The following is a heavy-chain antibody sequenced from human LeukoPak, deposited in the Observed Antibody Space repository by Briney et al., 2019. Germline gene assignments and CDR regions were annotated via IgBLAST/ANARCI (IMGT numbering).Heavy chain of an antibody. V-gene: IGHV1-69*05. D-gene: IGHD3-22*01. CDR1: GGTFSSYA. CDR2: IIPIFGTA. J-gene: IGHJ4*02. CDR3: ARGYYYDSSGYYTPVYYFDY. Sequence: SVKVSCKASGGTFSSYAISWVRQAPGQGLEWMGRIIPIFGTADYAQKFQGRVTITTDKSTSTAYMELSSLRSEDTAVYYCARGYYYDSSGYYTPVYYFDYWGQGTLVTVSS.